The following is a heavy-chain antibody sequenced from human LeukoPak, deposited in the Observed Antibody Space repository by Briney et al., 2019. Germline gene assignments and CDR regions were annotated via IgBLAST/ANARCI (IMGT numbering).Heavy chain of an antibody. Sequence: SVTVSCKASGGTFSSYAISWVRQAPRQGLEWMGGIIPIFGTANYAQKFQGRVTITADESTSTAYMELSSLRSEDTAVYYCARTYYDFWSGYYTASFDIWGQGTMVTVSS. CDR1: GGTFSSYA. D-gene: IGHD3-3*01. CDR3: ARTYYDFWSGYYTASFDI. J-gene: IGHJ3*02. V-gene: IGHV1-69*13. CDR2: IIPIFGTA.